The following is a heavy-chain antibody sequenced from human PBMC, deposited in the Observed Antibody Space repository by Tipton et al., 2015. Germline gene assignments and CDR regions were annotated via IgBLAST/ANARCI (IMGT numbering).Heavy chain of an antibody. CDR3: ARDGYNSNYFDY. D-gene: IGHD5-24*01. V-gene: IGHV4-31*03. CDR2: IFYTGST. J-gene: IGHJ4*02. CDR1: GGAITSDGFY. Sequence: TLSLTCTVSGGAITSDGFYWSWIRQHTGKGLARIGYIFYTGSTYYNPSLKSRATLSVDTSKNQFSLKLSSVTAADTAVHYCARDGYNSNYFDYWGQGTLVTVSS.